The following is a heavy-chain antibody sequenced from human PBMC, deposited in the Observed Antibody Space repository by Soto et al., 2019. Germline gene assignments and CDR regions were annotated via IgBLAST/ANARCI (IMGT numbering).Heavy chain of an antibody. V-gene: IGHV3-21*01. CDR1: GFTFSSYS. J-gene: IGHJ4*02. D-gene: IGHD2-21*02. Sequence: EVQLVESGGGLVKPGGSLRLSCAASGFTFSSYSMNWVGQAPGKGLEWVSSISSSSSYIYYADSVKGRFTISRDNAKNSRHLQMNSLRAEDTAVYYCASPRCMTAVVWCQVDYWGQGTLGTVSS. CDR3: ASPRCMTAVVWCQVDY. CDR2: ISSSSSYI.